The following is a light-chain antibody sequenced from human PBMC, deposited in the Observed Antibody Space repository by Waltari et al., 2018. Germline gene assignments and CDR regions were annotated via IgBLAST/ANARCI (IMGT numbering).Light chain of an antibody. J-gene: IGKJ2*01. Sequence: DLQMTQSPSSVSASVGHRVTITCRASQGISSWLAWYPQKPGKAPKLLIYAASSLQSGVPSRFSGSGSGTDFTLTISSLQPEDFTTYYCQQANSFPYTFGQGTKLEIK. CDR2: AAS. CDR1: QGISSW. CDR3: QQANSFPYT. V-gene: IGKV1-12*01.